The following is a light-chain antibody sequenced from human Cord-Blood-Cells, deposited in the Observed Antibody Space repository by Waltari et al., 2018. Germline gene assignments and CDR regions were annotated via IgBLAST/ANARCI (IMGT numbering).Light chain of an antibody. CDR1: TLGATS. V-gene: IGLV3-1*01. Sequence: SYELTQPPSVSVSPGQTASITCSGDTLGATSACWYPQKPGQSPLLVIYQYSSRPSGIPGRFSGSNSGNTATLTISGTQAMDEADYYCQAWDSSTYVFGTGTKVTVL. CDR2: QYS. J-gene: IGLJ1*01. CDR3: QAWDSSTYV.